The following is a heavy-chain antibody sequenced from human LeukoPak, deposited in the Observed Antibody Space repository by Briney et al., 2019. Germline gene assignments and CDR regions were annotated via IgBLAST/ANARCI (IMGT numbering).Heavy chain of an antibody. V-gene: IGHV3-33*06. CDR1: GFTFRSYG. D-gene: IGHD4-17*01. CDR3: AKVGDGDYYLDY. Sequence: GGSLRLSCAASGFTFRSYGMHWVRQAPGKGLEWVAVILYDGSNQYYTDSVKGRFTISRDNSKNTLYLQMNSLRAEDTAMYYCAKVGDGDYYLDYWGQGTLVTVSS. CDR2: ILYDGSNQ. J-gene: IGHJ4*02.